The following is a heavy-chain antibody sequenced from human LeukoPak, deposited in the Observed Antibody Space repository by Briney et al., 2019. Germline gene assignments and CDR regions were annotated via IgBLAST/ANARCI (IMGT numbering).Heavy chain of an antibody. CDR1: GGSISNYY. Sequence: SETLSLTCTVSGGSISNYYWNWIRPRPGKGLEWVGHISYSGGTKYNPSLQSRVTISIDTSKNQFSLNLSSVTAADTAVYYCARRVIMSAAGVPDTWLDPWGQGILVTVSS. CDR2: ISYSGGT. CDR3: ARRVIMSAAGVPDTWLDP. V-gene: IGHV4-59*08. D-gene: IGHD2-8*01. J-gene: IGHJ5*02.